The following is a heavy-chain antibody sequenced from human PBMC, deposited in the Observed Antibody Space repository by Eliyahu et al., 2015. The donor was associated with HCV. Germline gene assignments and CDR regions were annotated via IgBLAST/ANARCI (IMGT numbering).Heavy chain of an antibody. Sequence: EVQLVESGGGLVQPGRSLRLXCXFXGLTSTDYGIHWVRQAPGKGLEWVSGIXWNSGVTGYADSVKGRFTISTDNAKNSLFLQMNSLRPDDTAVYYCTKDLTPGGADVWGQGTTVTVSS. V-gene: IGHV3-9*01. CDR1: GLTSTDYG. D-gene: IGHD1-14*01. CDR2: IXWNSGVT. CDR3: TKDLTPGGADV. J-gene: IGHJ6*02.